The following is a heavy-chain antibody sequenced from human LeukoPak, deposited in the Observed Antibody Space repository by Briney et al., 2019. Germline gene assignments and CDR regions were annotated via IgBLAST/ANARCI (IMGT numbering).Heavy chain of an antibody. D-gene: IGHD2-15*01. J-gene: IGHJ6*02. V-gene: IGHV3-48*03. CDR3: ARDRIYYGMDV. Sequence: PGGSLRLSRAASGFTFSSYEMNWVRQAPGKGLEWVSYISSSGSSIYYADSVKGRFTISRDNAKNSLYLQMNSLRAEDTAVYYCARDRIYYGMDVWGQGTTVTVSS. CDR1: GFTFSSYE. CDR2: ISSSGSSI.